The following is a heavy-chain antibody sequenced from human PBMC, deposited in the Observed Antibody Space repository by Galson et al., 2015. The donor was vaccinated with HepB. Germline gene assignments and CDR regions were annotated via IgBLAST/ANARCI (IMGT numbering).Heavy chain of an antibody. CDR2: TYYRSKWYN. CDR3: ACNHYELGYYYMDV. CDR1: GDSVSSNSAA. J-gene: IGHJ6*03. V-gene: IGHV6-1*01. D-gene: IGHD2-2*01. Sequence: CAISGDSVSSNSAAWNWIRQSPSRGLEWLGRTYYRSKWYNDYAVSVKSRITINPDTSKNQFSLQLNSVTPEDTAVYYCACNHYELGYYYMDVWGKGTTVTVSS.